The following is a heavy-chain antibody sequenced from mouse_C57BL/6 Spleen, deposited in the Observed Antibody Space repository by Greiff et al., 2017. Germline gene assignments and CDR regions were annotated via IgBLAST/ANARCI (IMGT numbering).Heavy chain of an antibody. CDR3: ARDYDYDNDYAMDY. J-gene: IGHJ4*01. CDR2: IDPANGNT. Sequence: VQLQQSVAELVRPGASVKLSCTASGFNFKNTYMHWVKQRPEQGLEWIGRIDPANGNTKYAPKFQGKATITADTSSNTAYLQLSSLTSEDTAIYYCARDYDYDNDYAMDYWGQGTSVTVSS. D-gene: IGHD2-4*01. CDR1: GFNFKNTY. V-gene: IGHV14-3*01.